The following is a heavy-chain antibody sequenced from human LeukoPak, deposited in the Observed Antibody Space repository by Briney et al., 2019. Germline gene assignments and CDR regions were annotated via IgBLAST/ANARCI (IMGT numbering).Heavy chain of an antibody. Sequence: GGSLRLSCAASGFTFSSYAINWVRQAPGKGLEWVSYISSSGSTIYYADSVKGRFTISRDNAKNSLYLQMNSLRAEDTAVYYCARGQTFWSGNDYWGQGTLVTVSS. J-gene: IGHJ4*02. CDR2: ISSSGSTI. V-gene: IGHV3-48*04. CDR1: GFTFSSYA. CDR3: ARGQTFWSGNDY. D-gene: IGHD3-3*01.